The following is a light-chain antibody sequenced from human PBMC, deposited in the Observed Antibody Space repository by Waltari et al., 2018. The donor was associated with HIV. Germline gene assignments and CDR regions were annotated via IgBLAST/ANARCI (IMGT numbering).Light chain of an antibody. V-gene: IGLV2-11*01. CDR1: SSDIGDYNY. CDR2: DVT. J-gene: IGLJ3*02. Sequence: QSALTQPRSVSGSPGQSVTISCTGTSSDIGDYNYVSGYQQHPGTAPKLMIYDVTKRPSGVPDRFSGSKSGNTASLTISGLQAEDEAAYYCCSFAGSYTLVFGGGTKLTVL. CDR3: CSFAGSYTLV.